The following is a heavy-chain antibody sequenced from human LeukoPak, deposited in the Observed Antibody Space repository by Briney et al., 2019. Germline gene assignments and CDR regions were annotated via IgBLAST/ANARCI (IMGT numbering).Heavy chain of an antibody. CDR3: AKDQNGPIDY. J-gene: IGHJ4*02. CDR2: ISYDGSNK. CDR1: GFTFSSYG. Sequence: GRSLRLSCAASGFTFSSYGMHWVRQALGKGLEWVAVISYDGSNKYYADSVKGRFTISRDNSENTLYLQMNSLRAEDTAVYYCAKDQNGPIDYWGQGTLVTASS. V-gene: IGHV3-30*18.